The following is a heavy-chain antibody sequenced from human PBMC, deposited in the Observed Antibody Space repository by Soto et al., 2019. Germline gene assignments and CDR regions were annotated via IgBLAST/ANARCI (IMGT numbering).Heavy chain of an antibody. CDR1: RYTFTTYG. Sequence: QVQLLQSGAEVKKPGASVKVSCKTSRYTFTTYGISWVRQAPGQGLEWRGWINTYNGDTDYAQKFKGRVTVTAETSTTTAYMELRSLGSDDTALYYCARGPYYCDWSGYLAAVAPFDFWGRGTMVTVSS. CDR2: INTYNGDT. V-gene: IGHV1-18*04. J-gene: IGHJ3*01. CDR3: ARGPYYCDWSGYLAAVAPFDF. D-gene: IGHD3-22*01.